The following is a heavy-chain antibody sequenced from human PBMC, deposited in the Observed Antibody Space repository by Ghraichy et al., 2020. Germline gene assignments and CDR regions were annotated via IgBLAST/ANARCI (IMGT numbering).Heavy chain of an antibody. CDR3: ARIGGNSIGRYYYYMDV. CDR1: GGSISSSHW. D-gene: IGHD4-23*01. Sequence: TLSLPCTVSGGSISSSHWWSWARQPPGKGLEWIGEIYHSGSTNYNPSLKSRVIISVDKSKNQFSLNLNSLTAADTAVYYCARIGGNSIGRYYYYMDVWGKGTTVTVSS. V-gene: IGHV4-4*02. CDR2: IYHSGST. J-gene: IGHJ6*03.